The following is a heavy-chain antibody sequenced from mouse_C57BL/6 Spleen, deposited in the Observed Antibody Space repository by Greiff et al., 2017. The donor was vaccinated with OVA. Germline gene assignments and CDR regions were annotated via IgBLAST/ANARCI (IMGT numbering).Heavy chain of an antibody. Sequence: EVQVVESVAELVRPGASVKLSCTASGFNIKNTYMHWVKQRPEQGLEWIGRIDPANGNTKYAPKFKGKATMTADTSSNTAYLQLSSLTSDDTAIYYCARWEGYYVAMDYWGQGTSVTVSS. D-gene: IGHD2-3*01. CDR1: GFNIKNTY. CDR2: IDPANGNT. CDR3: ARWEGYYVAMDY. V-gene: IGHV14-3*01. J-gene: IGHJ4*01.